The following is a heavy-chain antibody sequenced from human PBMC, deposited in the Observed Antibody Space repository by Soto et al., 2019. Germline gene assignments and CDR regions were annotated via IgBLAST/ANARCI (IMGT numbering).Heavy chain of an antibody. V-gene: IGHV3-21*01. D-gene: IGHD4-17*01. CDR2: ISSSSSYI. CDR3: AREGRETTSMDY. CDR1: GFTFSSYS. J-gene: IGHJ4*02. Sequence: PGGSLRLSCAASGFTFSSYSMNWVRQAPGKGLEWVSSISSSSSYIYYADSVKGRFTISRDNAKNSLYLQMNSLRAEDTAVYYCAREGRETTSMDYWGQGTLVTVS.